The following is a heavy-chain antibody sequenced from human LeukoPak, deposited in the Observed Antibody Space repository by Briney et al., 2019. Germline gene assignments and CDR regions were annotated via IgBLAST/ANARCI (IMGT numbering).Heavy chain of an antibody. J-gene: IGHJ4*02. V-gene: IGHV4-34*01. CDR1: GGSFSGYY. D-gene: IGHD4-11*01. Sequence: PSETLSLTCAVYGGSFSGYYWSWIRQPPAKGLEWIGEINHSGSTNYNPSLKSRVTISVDTSKNQFSLKLSSVTAADTAVYYCARGKDYRNYGAIDYWGQGTLVTVSS. CDR2: INHSGST. CDR3: ARGKDYRNYGAIDY.